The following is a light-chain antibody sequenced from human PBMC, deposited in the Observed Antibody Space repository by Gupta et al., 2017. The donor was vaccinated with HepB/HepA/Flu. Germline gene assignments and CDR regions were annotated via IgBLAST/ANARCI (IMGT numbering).Light chain of an antibody. Sequence: QSALTQPASVSGSPGQSITISCTGTRSDVGAFDYVSWYQQHPGKVPKVIIYDVSHRPSGVSDRFSGSKSGNTASLTISGLQAADEADYFCSSYTTTATRVFGGGTKLTVL. V-gene: IGLV2-14*03. CDR2: DVS. J-gene: IGLJ3*02. CDR3: SSYTTTATRV. CDR1: RSDVGAFDY.